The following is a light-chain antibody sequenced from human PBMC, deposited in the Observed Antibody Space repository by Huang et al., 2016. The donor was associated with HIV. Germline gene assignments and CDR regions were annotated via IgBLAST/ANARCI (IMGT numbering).Light chain of an antibody. CDR3: QQCDTSPFT. V-gene: IGKV1-5*01. J-gene: IGKJ2*01. CDR1: LNISSW. CDR2: DAS. Sequence: DIQMTQSPSTLSASVGDRVTITCRASLNISSWLAWYRQKPGKAPKLLIYDASTLESGVSSRFSGGGSGTEFTLTISSLQPDDFAIYYCQQCDTSPFTFGQGTRLEIK.